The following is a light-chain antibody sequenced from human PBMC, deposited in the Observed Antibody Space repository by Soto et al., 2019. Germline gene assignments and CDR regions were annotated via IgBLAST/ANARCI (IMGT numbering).Light chain of an antibody. J-gene: IGKJ1*01. CDR1: QSISSW. Sequence: DIQMTQSPSTLSASVGDRVTITCRASQSISSWLAWYQQKPGKAPKLLIYKTSSLESGVPSRFSGSGSGTEFSLTISSLQPDDFATYYCQQYDIYSWTFGQGNKVEIK. CDR2: KTS. V-gene: IGKV1-5*03. CDR3: QQYDIYSWT.